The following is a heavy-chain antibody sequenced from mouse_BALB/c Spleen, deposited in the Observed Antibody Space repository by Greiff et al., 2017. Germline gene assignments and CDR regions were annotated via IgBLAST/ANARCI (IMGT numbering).Heavy chain of an antibody. CDR2: IYPGNSDT. CDR1: GYTFTSYW. CDR3: TRIGYYDYLYFDY. J-gene: IGHJ2*01. Sequence: VQLKQSGTVLARPGASVKMSCKASGYTFTSYWMHWVKQRPGQGLEWIGAIYPGNSDTSYNQKFKGKAKLTAVTSTSTAYMELSSLTNEDSAVYYCTRIGYYDYLYFDYWGQGTTLTVSS. V-gene: IGHV1-5*01. D-gene: IGHD2-4*01.